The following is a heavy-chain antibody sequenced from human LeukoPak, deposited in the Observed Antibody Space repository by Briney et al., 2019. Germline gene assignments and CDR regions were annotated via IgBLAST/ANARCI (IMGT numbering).Heavy chain of an antibody. Sequence: TSETLSLTCTVSGGSISSYYWSWIRQPPGKGLEWIGYIYYSGSTNYNPSLKCRVTISVDTSKDQFSLKLSSVTAADTAVYYCARGTWPFDYWGQGTLVTVSS. D-gene: IGHD5-12*01. CDR3: ARGTWPFDY. CDR2: IYYSGST. V-gene: IGHV4-59*01. J-gene: IGHJ4*02. CDR1: GGSISSYY.